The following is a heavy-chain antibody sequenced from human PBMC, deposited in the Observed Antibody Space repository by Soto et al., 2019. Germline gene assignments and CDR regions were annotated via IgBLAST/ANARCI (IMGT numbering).Heavy chain of an antibody. CDR1: GGSISSYY. CDR2: IYTSGST. D-gene: IGHD3-22*01. J-gene: IGHJ4*02. CDR3: ALVYYDCSGDSSFDY. Sequence: SESLSLTCTVSGGSISSYYWSWIRQPAGKGLEWIGRIYTSGSTNYNPSLTSRVTMSVDTSKNQFSLKLSSVTAADTAVYYCALVYYDCSGDSSFDYRGQGTLVTVSS. V-gene: IGHV4-4*07.